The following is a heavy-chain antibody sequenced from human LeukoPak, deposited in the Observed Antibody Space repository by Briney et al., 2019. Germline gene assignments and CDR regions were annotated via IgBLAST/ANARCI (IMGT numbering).Heavy chain of an antibody. CDR1: GFTFSSYS. V-gene: IGHV3-21*01. Sequence: GGSLRLSCAASGFTFSSYSMNWVRQAPGKGLGWVSSTSSSSSYIYYADSVKGRFTISRDNAKNSLYLQMNSLRAEDTAVYYCARAADYYDSSGYYSYFDYWGQGTLVTVSS. D-gene: IGHD3-22*01. CDR3: ARAADYYDSSGYYSYFDY. CDR2: TSSSSSYI. J-gene: IGHJ4*02.